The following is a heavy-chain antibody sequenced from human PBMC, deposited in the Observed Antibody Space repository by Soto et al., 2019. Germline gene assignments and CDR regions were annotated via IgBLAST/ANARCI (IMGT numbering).Heavy chain of an antibody. J-gene: IGHJ4*02. CDR3: VSDGWAYCSGYNCEHYFAY. CDR2: TSGNNVNT. CDR1: GYTFTTYG. Sequence: QVQLVQSGVEVKKLGASVKVSCKTSGYTFTTYGVSWVRQPPGLGLEWMGWTSGNNVNTNFAPKFNGRVCMTTDTSTSTAYMELWSLTSDDTAVDYCVSDGWAYCSGYNCEHYFAYWGEGSLFIGSS. D-gene: IGHD3-22*01. V-gene: IGHV1-18*01.